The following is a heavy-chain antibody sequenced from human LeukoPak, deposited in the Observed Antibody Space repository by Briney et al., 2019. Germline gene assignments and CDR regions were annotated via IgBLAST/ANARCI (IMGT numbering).Heavy chain of an antibody. Sequence: PGGSLRLSCAASGFTFSDHYMDWVRQAPGKGLEWVGRTRNKANTYTTEYAASVKGRFTISRDDSKNSLYLQMNSLKTEDTAVYYCDRVVDYYRNYYYYYYMDVWGKGTTVTVSS. J-gene: IGHJ6*03. CDR2: TRNKANTYTT. CDR1: GFTFSDHY. V-gene: IGHV3-72*01. CDR3: DRVVDYYRNYYYYYYMDV. D-gene: IGHD3-22*01.